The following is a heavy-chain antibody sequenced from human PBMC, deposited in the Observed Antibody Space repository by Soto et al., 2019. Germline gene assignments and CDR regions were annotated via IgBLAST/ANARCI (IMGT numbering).Heavy chain of an antibody. CDR2: INPSGGST. D-gene: IGHD4-17*01. Sequence: QVQLVQSGAEVKKPGASVKVSCKASGYTFTSYYMHWVRQAPGQGLEWMGIINPSGGSTSYAQKLQGRVTMTRDTTTSTVYMELSSLRSEDTAVYYCARVPDYGDFPYYYDGMDVWGQGTTVTVSS. J-gene: IGHJ6*02. V-gene: IGHV1-46*01. CDR1: GYTFTSYY. CDR3: ARVPDYGDFPYYYDGMDV.